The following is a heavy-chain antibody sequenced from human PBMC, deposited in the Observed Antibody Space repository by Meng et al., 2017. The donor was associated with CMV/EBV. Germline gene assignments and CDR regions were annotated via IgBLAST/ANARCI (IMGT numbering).Heavy chain of an antibody. Sequence: GESLKISCAASRFTFSSYSMNWVRQAPGKGLEWVSSISSSSSYIYYADSVKGRFTISRDNAKNSLYLQMNSLRAEDTAVYYCARDDRSGSYYDYYYYGMDVWGQGTTVTVSS. CDR3: ARDDRSGSYYDYYYYGMDV. D-gene: IGHD1-26*01. CDR2: ISSSSSYI. J-gene: IGHJ6*02. V-gene: IGHV3-21*01. CDR1: RFTFSSYS.